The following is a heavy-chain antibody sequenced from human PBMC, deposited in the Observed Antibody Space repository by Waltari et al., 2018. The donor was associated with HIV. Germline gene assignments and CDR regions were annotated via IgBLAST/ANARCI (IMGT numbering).Heavy chain of an antibody. V-gene: IGHV3-48*03. CDR3: ARDWGSGSYR. J-gene: IGHJ4*02. D-gene: IGHD3-10*01. CDR1: GFTFSSYE. CDR2: ISSSGSTI. Sequence: EVQLVESGGGLVQPGGSLRLSCAASGFTFSSYEMNWVRQAPGKGLWWVSYISSSGSTIYDADSVKGRFTISRDNAKNSLYLQMNSLRAEDTAVYYCARDWGSGSYRWGQGTLVTVSS.